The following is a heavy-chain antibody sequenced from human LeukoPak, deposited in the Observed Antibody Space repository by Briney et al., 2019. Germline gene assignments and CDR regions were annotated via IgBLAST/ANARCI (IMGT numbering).Heavy chain of an antibody. CDR3: ARDVGSLVVLIDFDY. V-gene: IGHV3-21*01. D-gene: IGHD3-22*01. CDR2: ISSSSSYI. Sequence: GGSLRLSSAPSALTFATNTMNWVRQAPGKGLEWVSSISSSSSYIYYADSLKGRFTISRDNLKNSLYLKMISLSAGDTAVYYCARDVGSLVVLIDFDYWGQGTLVTVSS. J-gene: IGHJ4*02. CDR1: ALTFATNT.